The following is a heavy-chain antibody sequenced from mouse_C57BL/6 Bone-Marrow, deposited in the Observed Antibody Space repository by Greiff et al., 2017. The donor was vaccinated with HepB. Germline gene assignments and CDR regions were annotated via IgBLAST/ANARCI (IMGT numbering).Heavy chain of an antibody. CDR1: GYTFTSYW. CDR3: ARSTMVTRAY. D-gene: IGHD2-2*01. Sequence: VQLQQPGAELVMPGASVKLSCKASGYTFTSYWMHWVKQRPGQGLEWIGEIDPSDSYTNYNQKFKGKSTLTVDKSSSTAYMQLSSLTSEDSAVYFCARSTMVTRAYWGQGTLVTVSA. CDR2: IDPSDSYT. V-gene: IGHV1-69*01. J-gene: IGHJ3*01.